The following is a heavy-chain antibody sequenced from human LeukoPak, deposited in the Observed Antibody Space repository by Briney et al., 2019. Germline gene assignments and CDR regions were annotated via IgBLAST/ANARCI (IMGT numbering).Heavy chain of an antibody. CDR3: AREGRVVPAAMRNYYYGMDV. V-gene: IGHV3-33*01. J-gene: IGHJ6*04. Sequence: PGGSLRLSCAASGFTFSSYGMHWVRQAPGKGREWVAVIWYDGSNKYYADSVKGRFTISRDNSKNTLYLQMNSLRAEDTAVYYCAREGRVVPAAMRNYYYGMDVWGKGTTVTVSS. CDR1: GFTFSSYG. CDR2: IWYDGSNK. D-gene: IGHD2-2*01.